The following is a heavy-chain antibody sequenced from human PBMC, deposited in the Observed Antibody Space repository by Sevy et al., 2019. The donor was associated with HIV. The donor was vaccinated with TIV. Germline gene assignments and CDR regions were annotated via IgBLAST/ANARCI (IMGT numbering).Heavy chain of an antibody. CDR2: FDPEDGET. CDR1: GKTLSELS. CDR3: ATTREYYEDSSGYLDF. D-gene: IGHD3-22*01. V-gene: IGHV1-24*01. Sequence: ASVKVSCKVSGKTLSELSMHWVRQAPGKGLEWMGRFDPEDGETIYAQKSQGRVTLTEDTSTDTAYMELRSLKSEDTAVYYCATTREYYEDSSGYLDFWGQGTLVTVSS. J-gene: IGHJ4*02.